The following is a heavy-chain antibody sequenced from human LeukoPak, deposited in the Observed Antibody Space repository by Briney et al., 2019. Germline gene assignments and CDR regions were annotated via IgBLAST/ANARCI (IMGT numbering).Heavy chain of an antibody. J-gene: IGHJ6*03. CDR1: GNSISSGDNY. V-gene: IGHV4-61*02. Sequence: SQTLSLTCTVSGNSISSGDNYWSWIRQPAGKGLEWIGRIYTSGSTNYNPSLKSRVTISVDTSKNQFSLKLSSVTAADTAVYYCARIIAAVGTYYYYYYMDVWGKGTTVTISS. CDR2: IYTSGST. D-gene: IGHD6-13*01. CDR3: ARIIAAVGTYYYYYYMDV.